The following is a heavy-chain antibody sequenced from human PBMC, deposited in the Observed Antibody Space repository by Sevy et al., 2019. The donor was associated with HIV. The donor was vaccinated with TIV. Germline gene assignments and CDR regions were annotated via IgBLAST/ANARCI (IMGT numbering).Heavy chain of an antibody. CDR1: GFTFDDYG. Sequence: GGSLRLSCAASGFTFDDYGMSWVRQAPGKGLEWVSGINWNGGSTGYADSVKGRFTISRDNAKNSLYLQMNSLRAEDTALYYWARGRRCSSTSCYLGSSFFYMDVWGKGTTVTVSS. CDR2: INWNGGST. J-gene: IGHJ6*03. CDR3: ARGRRCSSTSCYLGSSFFYMDV. D-gene: IGHD2-2*01. V-gene: IGHV3-20*04.